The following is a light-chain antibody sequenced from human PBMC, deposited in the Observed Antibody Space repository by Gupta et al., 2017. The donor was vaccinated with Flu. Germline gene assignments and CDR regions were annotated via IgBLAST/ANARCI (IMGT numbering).Light chain of an antibody. CDR2: GAS. J-gene: IGKJ1*01. V-gene: IGKV3-15*01. CDR3: QQYNNWPPWT. Sequence: EIVMTQSPATLSVSPGERATLSCRASRSVSSNLAWYQQKPGQAPRLLIYGASTRATGIPARFSGSGSGTEFTLTISSLQSEDFAVYYCQQYNNWPPWTFGQGTXVEIK. CDR1: RSVSSN.